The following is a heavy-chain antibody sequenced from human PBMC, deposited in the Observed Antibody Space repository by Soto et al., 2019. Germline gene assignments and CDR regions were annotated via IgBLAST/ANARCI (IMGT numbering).Heavy chain of an antibody. D-gene: IGHD6-13*01. CDR3: AKERTAQAANEYDY. V-gene: IGHV3-30*18. J-gene: IGHJ4*02. CDR1: GFTFSFYG. Sequence: QVQLVESGGGVVQPGTSLRLSCAGSGFTFSFYGMQWVRQAPGKGLEWVAVIAHDGSVQYYADSVKGRFTISRDNSKNMIYLQMNSLRSGDTAVYYCAKERTAQAANEYDYWGQGILVTVSS. CDR2: IAHDGSVQ.